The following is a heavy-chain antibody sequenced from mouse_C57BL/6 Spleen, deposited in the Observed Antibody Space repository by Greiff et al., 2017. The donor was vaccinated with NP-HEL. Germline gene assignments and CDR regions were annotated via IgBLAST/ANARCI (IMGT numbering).Heavy chain of an antibody. Sequence: VQLQQSGAELVMPGASVKLSCKASGYTFTSYWMHWVKQRPGQGLEWIGEIDPSDSYTNYNQKFKGKSTLTVDKSSSTAYMQRSSLTSEDSAVYYCARGLTTVAPRYFDYWGQGTTLTVSS. D-gene: IGHD1-1*01. J-gene: IGHJ2*01. CDR3: ARGLTTVAPRYFDY. V-gene: IGHV1-69*01. CDR1: GYTFTSYW. CDR2: IDPSDSYT.